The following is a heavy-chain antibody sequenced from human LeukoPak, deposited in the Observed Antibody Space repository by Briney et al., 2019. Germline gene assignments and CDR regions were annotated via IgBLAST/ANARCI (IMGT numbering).Heavy chain of an antibody. CDR1: GYTFTSYG. V-gene: IGHV1-18*01. J-gene: IGHJ4*02. D-gene: IGHD6-19*01. CDR2: IRAYNGNT. CDR3: ARLRYSSGRYYFDY. Sequence: ASVKVSCKASGYTFTSYGISWVRQAPGQGLEWMGWIRAYNGNTNYAQKLQDRVTMTTDTSTSTAYMELRSLRSDDTAVYYCARLRYSSGRYYFDYWGQGTLVTVSS.